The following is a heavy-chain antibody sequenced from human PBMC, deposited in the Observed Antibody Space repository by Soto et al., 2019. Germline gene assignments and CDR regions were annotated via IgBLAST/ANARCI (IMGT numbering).Heavy chain of an antibody. CDR1: GGTFNNYA. J-gene: IGHJ6*02. CDR3: ARDTREITRVRGVIPYYIYHMDV. D-gene: IGHD3-10*01. V-gene: IGHV1-69*01. CDR2: IIPAFGTQ. Sequence: QVQLAQSGAEVKKRGSSVKVSCRDSGGTFNNYAISWVRQAPGEGLEWMGGIIPAFGTQKYAQRFQDRVTISADVAAATAYMEWTRLRSDETAVYYCARDTREITRVRGVIPYYIYHMDVWGPGTTVAVSS.